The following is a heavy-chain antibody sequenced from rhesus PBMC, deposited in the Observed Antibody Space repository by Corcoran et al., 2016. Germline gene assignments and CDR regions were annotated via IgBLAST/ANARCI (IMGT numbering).Heavy chain of an antibody. CDR1: GGSVSRSNW. CDR3: ARDTCNY. D-gene: IGHD5-12*01. CDR2: IRGSSGST. Sequence: QVQLQESGPGLVKLSETLSLTCAVSGGSVSRSNWWSWSRQPQGKGLEWLGYIRGSSGSTYYNPSLKSLVTISTNTSKNLLSLKLSSVTAADTAVYYCARDTCNYWGQGVLVTVSS. V-gene: IGHV4-65*01. J-gene: IGHJ4*01.